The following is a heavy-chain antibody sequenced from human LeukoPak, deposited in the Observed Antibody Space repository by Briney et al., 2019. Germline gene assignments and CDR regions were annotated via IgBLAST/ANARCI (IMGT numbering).Heavy chain of an antibody. CDR1: GYLFTGFY. V-gene: IGHV1-2*02. CDR2: INPNSGDT. Sequence: ASVKVSCKTSGYLFTGFYIHWVRQVPGQGLEWMGWINPNSGDTKSAPNFQGRVAMTRVTSINTAYMEVSGLTPGDTAIYYCAKRGGALSHWGQGTPVTVTS. D-gene: IGHD2-21*01. J-gene: IGHJ4*02. CDR3: AKRGGALSH.